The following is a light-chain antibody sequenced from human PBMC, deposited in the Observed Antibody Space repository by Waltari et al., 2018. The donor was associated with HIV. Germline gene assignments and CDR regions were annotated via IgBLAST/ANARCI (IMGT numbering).Light chain of an antibody. CDR3: QQYLTFSRT. CDR2: KAS. CDR1: QSVSSP. J-gene: IGKJ1*01. V-gene: IGKV1-5*03. Sequence: DIQMTQSPPTLSASVGDRVTITCRASQSVSSPLAWYQQKPGKAPNLLIFKASSLQNGVPPRFSGSGSGTDVTLTISGLQPDDFATYYCQQYLTFSRTFGQGTQV.